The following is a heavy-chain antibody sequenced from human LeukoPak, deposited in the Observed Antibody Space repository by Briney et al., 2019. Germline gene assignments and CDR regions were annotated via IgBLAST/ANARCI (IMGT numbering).Heavy chain of an antibody. Sequence: SETLCLTCSVSGGFISSSSYYWGWIRQPPGKGLEWIGNFFYSGSTYYNPSLKSRVTISVDTSKNQFSLKLSSVTAADTAVYYCARSIPRIAALNNFDYWGQGTLVTVSS. J-gene: IGHJ4*02. V-gene: IGHV4-39*07. CDR2: FFYSGST. D-gene: IGHD6-6*01. CDR1: GGFISSSSYY. CDR3: ARSIPRIAALNNFDY.